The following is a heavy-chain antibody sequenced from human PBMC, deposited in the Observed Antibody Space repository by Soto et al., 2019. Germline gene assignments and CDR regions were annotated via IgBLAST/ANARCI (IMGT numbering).Heavy chain of an antibody. CDR1: GGSISSGGYS. J-gene: IGHJ5*02. CDR3: ARVPDR. CDR2: IYHSGST. Sequence: SSETLSLTCAVSGGSISSGGYSWSWIRQPPGKGLEWIGYIYHSGSTYYNQSLKSRVTISVDRSKNQFSLKLSSVTAADTAVYYCARVPDRWGQGTLVTVSS. V-gene: IGHV4-30-2*01. D-gene: IGHD2-2*01.